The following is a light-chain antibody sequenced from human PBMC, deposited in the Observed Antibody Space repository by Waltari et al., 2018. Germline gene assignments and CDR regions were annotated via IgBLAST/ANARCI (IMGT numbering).Light chain of an antibody. CDR2: GAS. Sequence: EIVMTQSPATLSVSAGERATLSCRASQSVSSNLAWYQQKPGQAPRLLIYGASTRATGIPARYSGSASGTEFTLTISSLQSEDFAVYYCQQYNNWQITFGQGTRLEIK. CDR1: QSVSSN. CDR3: QQYNNWQIT. J-gene: IGKJ5*01. V-gene: IGKV3-15*01.